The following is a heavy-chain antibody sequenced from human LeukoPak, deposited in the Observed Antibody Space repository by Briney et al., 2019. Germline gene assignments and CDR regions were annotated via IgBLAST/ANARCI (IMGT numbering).Heavy chain of an antibody. J-gene: IGHJ4*02. D-gene: IGHD2/OR15-2a*01. CDR2: ISDIGSI. Sequence: PSETPSLTCTVSGGSISSYYWSWIRQPPGKGLEWIAYISDIGSINYNPSLKSRVTISLDTSKNQFSLKLSSVTAADTAVYYCAGHHPRNTVDFWGQGTLSPSPQ. CDR1: GGSISSYY. V-gene: IGHV4-59*08. CDR3: AGHHPRNTVDF.